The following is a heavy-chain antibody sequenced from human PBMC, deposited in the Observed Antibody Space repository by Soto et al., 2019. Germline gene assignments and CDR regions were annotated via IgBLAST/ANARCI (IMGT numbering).Heavy chain of an antibody. D-gene: IGHD6-6*01. V-gene: IGHV4-34*01. CDR1: GGSFSGYY. J-gene: IGHJ6*02. CDR3: ASSIAARPGSYYYYYGMDV. Sequence: SETLSLTCAVYGGSFSGYYWSWIRQPPGKGLEWIGEINHSGSTNYNPSLKSRVTISVDTSKNQFSLKLSSVTAADTAVYYCASSIAARPGSYYYYYGMDVWGQGTTVTVSS. CDR2: INHSGST.